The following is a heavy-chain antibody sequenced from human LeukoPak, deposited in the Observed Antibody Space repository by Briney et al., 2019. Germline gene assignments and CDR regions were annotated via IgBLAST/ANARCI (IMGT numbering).Heavy chain of an antibody. CDR1: GGSISSSSYY. D-gene: IGHD3-10*01. Sequence: SETLSLTCTVSGGSISSSSYYWGWIRQPPGKGLEWIGYIYYSGSTYYNPSLKSRVTISVDTSKNQFSLKLSSVTAADTAVYYCVREQYYYGSGSRPTDYWGQGTLVTVSS. V-gene: IGHV4-30-4*08. CDR3: VREQYYYGSGSRPTDY. J-gene: IGHJ4*02. CDR2: IYYSGST.